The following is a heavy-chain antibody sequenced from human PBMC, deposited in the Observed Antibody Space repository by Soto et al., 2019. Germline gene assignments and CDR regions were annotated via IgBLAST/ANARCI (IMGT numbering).Heavy chain of an antibody. V-gene: IGHV3-30-3*01. CDR2: ISYDGSNK. Sequence: GGSLRLSCAASGFTFSSYAMHWVRQAPGKGLEWVAVISYDGSNKYYADSVKGRFTISRDNSKNTLYLQMNSLRAEDTAVYYCARERIVGATRGGYYYYGMDVWGQGTTVTVSS. CDR3: ARERIVGATRGGYYYYGMDV. D-gene: IGHD1-26*01. CDR1: GFTFSSYA. J-gene: IGHJ6*02.